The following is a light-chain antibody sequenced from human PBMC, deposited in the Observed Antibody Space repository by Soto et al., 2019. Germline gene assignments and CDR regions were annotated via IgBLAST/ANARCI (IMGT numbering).Light chain of an antibody. CDR3: TSYTTSGTLVV. V-gene: IGLV2-14*03. CDR1: RSDIGSYNY. J-gene: IGLJ2*01. CDR2: DVN. Sequence: QSALTQPASVSGSPGQSITISCTGTRSDIGSYNYVSWYQQHPGKAPKVMIFDVNNRPSGISDRFSGSKSGNTASLIISGLQAEDEADYFCTSYTTSGTLVVFGGGTKLTVL.